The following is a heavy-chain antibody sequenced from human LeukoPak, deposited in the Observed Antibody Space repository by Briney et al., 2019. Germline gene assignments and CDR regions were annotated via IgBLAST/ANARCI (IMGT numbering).Heavy chain of an antibody. J-gene: IGHJ4*02. CDR3: ARLGSGGSYSGY. V-gene: IGHV3-53*01. CDR1: GFTVSSNY. D-gene: IGHD1-26*01. CDR2: IYSGGRT. Sequence: PGGSLRLSCAASGFTVSSNYMSWVPPAPGKGLGWVSVIYSGGRTYYADSVKGRFTISRDNSKNTLYLQMNSLRAEDTAVYYCARLGSGGSYSGYWGQGTLVTVSS.